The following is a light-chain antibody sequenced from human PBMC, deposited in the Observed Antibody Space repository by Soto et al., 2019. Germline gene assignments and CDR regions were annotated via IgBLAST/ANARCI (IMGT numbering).Light chain of an antibody. V-gene: IGLV1-47*01. Sequence: QPVLTQPPSASGTPGQRVTISCSGSSSNIGTNSVYWYHQLPGTAPKLLIYNNNQRPSGVPDRFSGSRSGTSASLAISGLRSEDESVYYCAAWDDSLSGHVVFGGGTKLTVL. CDR3: AAWDDSLSGHVV. CDR1: SSNIGTNS. CDR2: NNN. J-gene: IGLJ2*01.